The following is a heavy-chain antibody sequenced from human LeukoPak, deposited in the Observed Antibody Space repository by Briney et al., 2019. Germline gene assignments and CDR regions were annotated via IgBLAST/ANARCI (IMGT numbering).Heavy chain of an antibody. CDR1: GGSISSYY. CDR2: IYYSGST. CDR3: ARDGSGSYYPPGINWFDP. V-gene: IGHV4-59*01. J-gene: IGHJ5*02. Sequence: SETLSLTCTVPGGSISSYYWSWIRQPPGKGLEWIGYIYYSGSTNYNPSLKSRVTISVDTSKNQFSLKLSSVTAADTAVYYCARDGSGSYYPPGINWFDPWGQGTLVTVSS. D-gene: IGHD3-10*01.